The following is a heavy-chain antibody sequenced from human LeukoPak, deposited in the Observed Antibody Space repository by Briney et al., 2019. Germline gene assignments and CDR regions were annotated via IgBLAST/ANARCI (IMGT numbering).Heavy chain of an antibody. CDR1: GFTFSSYS. Sequence: GGSLRLSCAASGFTFSSYSMNWVRQAPGKGREGVSSISSSSSYIYYADSVKGRFTISRDNAKNSLYLQMDSLRAEDTAVYYCAREAHRSGSYYFYYFDYWGQGTLVTVSS. J-gene: IGHJ4*02. CDR3: AREAHRSGSYYFYYFDY. CDR2: ISSSSSYI. V-gene: IGHV3-21*01. D-gene: IGHD1-26*01.